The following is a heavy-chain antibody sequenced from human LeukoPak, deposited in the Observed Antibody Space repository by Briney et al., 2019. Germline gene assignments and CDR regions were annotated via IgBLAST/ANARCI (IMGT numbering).Heavy chain of an antibody. CDR2: ISSLGTKI. V-gene: IGHV3-48*03. Sequence: PGGSLRLSCAASGFTFGRSEMNWVRQAPGKGLEWVSYISSLGTKIYYADSVRGRFTMSRDNAKNSLYLQMDSLRAEDTAIYYCARERVTTGGGACDIWGQGTMVTVSS. CDR3: ARERVTTGGGACDI. D-gene: IGHD4-11*01. CDR1: GFTFGRSE. J-gene: IGHJ3*02.